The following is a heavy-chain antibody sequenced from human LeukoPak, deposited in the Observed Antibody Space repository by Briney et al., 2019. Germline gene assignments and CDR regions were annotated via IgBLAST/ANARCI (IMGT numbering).Heavy chain of an antibody. V-gene: IGHV1-3*01. D-gene: IGHD3-9*01. J-gene: IGHJ5*02. CDR2: INGDNGNT. CDR1: GYTFTTYA. Sequence: RASVKVSCKASGYTFTTYAMHWVRQAPGQRLEWMGWINGDNGNTKYSQKFQGRVTITRDTSAYTAYMELRSLRSEDTAVYYCARAPYDILTGYSLNWFDPWGQGTLVTVSS. CDR3: ARAPYDILTGYSLNWFDP.